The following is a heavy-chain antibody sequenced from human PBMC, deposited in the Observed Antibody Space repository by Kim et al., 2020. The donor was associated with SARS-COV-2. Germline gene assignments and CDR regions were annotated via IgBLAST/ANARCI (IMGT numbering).Heavy chain of an antibody. D-gene: IGHD6-13*01. CDR2: IYHDGSN. J-gene: IGHJ5*02. CDR3: ARLNVGSPFDP. CDR1: GGSISTYY. Sequence: SETLSLTCTVSGGSISTYYWGWIRQPPGKGLEYIGCIYHDGSNYYNPSLKSRVTIYMDTSKNQFSLKVSSVTAADTAVYYCARLNVGSPFDPWGQGTLVTVSS. V-gene: IGHV4-39*01.